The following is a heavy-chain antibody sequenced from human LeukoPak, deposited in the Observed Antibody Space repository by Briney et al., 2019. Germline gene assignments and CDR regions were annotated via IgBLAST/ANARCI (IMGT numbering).Heavy chain of an antibody. CDR1: GYTFTGYY. D-gene: IGHD3-22*01. V-gene: IGHV1-2*02. CDR3: ARVGYYYDSSGHSFFDY. Sequence: GASVKVSCKASGYTFTGYYMHWVRQAPGEGLEWMGWINPKTGGTKFAQKFQGRVTMTRDTSISTAYMELSRLTSGDTAVYYCARVGYYYDSSGHSFFDYWGQGTLVTVSS. J-gene: IGHJ4*02. CDR2: INPKTGGT.